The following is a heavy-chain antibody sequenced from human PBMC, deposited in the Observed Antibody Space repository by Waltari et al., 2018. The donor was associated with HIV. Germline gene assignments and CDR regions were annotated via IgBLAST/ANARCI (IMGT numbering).Heavy chain of an antibody. D-gene: IGHD2-8*01. CDR1: GGSVINSDYY. Sequence: QLQLQQSGPGLVKPSETLSLTCTVSGGSVINSDYYWDFIRQAPGKGLEWIGNIYYTGTTFYNPSRRRRVTMSADLSRNQFSLRLNSVTAADTAIYYCARRPRMAAFYLYYGMDVWGQGTTVTVSS. CDR2: IYYTGTT. V-gene: IGHV4-39*01. CDR3: ARRPRMAAFYLYYGMDV. J-gene: IGHJ6*02.